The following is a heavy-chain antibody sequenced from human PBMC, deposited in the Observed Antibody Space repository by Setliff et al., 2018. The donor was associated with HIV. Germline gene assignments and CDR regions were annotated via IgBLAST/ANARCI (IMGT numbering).Heavy chain of an antibody. CDR3: ARAPITIFGVIIIPVYFDY. CDR1: GYSISSGYY. Sequence: SETLSLTCAVSGYSISSGYYWGWVRQPPEKGLEWIGGFYHSGSTYYNPSLKSRVTISVDTSKNQFSLKLSSVTAADTAAYYCARAPITIFGVIIIPVYFDYWGQGTLVTVSS. V-gene: IGHV4-38-2*01. CDR2: FYHSGST. D-gene: IGHD3-3*01. J-gene: IGHJ4*02.